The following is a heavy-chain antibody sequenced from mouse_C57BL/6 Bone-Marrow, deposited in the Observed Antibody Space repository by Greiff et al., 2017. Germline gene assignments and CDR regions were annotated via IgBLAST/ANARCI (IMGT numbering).Heavy chain of an antibody. J-gene: IGHJ4*01. V-gene: IGHV1-9*01. CDR1: GYTFTGYW. Sequence: QVQLQQSGAELMKPGASVKLSCKATGYTFTGYWIEWVKQRPGHGLEWIGEILPGSGSTNYNEKFNGKATFTADTSSNTAYMQLSSLTTEDSAIYYCARWRHITTVVAHYYAMDYWGQGTSVTVSS. CDR2: ILPGSGST. CDR3: ARWRHITTVVAHYYAMDY. D-gene: IGHD1-1*01.